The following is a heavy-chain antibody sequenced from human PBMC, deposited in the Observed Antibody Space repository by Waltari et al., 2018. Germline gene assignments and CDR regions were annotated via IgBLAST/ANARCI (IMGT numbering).Heavy chain of an antibody. D-gene: IGHD2-21*02. V-gene: IGHV3-23*01. Sequence: EVQLLESGGGLVQPGGSLRLSCAASGFTFSSYAMSWVRQAPGKGLEWVSAISGSGGSTYYADSVKCRLTISRDKSKNTLYLQMNSLRAEDTAVYYCAKGPLSHIGVVTAILSTPLDYWGQGTLVTVSS. CDR3: AKGPLSHIGVVTAILSTPLDY. J-gene: IGHJ4*02. CDR2: ISGSGGST. CDR1: GFTFSSYA.